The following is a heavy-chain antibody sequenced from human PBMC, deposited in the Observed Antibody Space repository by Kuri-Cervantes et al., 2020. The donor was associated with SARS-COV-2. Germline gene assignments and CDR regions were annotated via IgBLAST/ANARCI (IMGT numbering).Heavy chain of an antibody. D-gene: IGHD1-14*01. Sequence: GSLRLSCAVYGGSFSGYYWSWIRQPPGKGLEWIGEINHSGSTNYNPSLKSRVTISVDTSKTQFSLKLTSVTAADTAVYYCARAPDYNWFDTWGQGTLATFPS. CDR2: INHSGST. V-gene: IGHV4-34*01. J-gene: IGHJ5*02. CDR3: ARAPDYNWFDT. CDR1: GGSFSGYY.